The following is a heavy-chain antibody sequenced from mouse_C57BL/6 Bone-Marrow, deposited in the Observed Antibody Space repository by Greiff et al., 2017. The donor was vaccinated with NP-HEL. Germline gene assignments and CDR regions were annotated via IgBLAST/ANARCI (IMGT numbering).Heavy chain of an antibody. CDR3: VMDYGNLWFAY. CDR1: GFSFNTYA. J-gene: IGHJ3*01. CDR2: IRSKSNNYAT. V-gene: IGHV10-1*01. D-gene: IGHD2-1*01. Sequence: EVQLQESGGGLVQPKGSLKLSCAASGFSFNTYAMNWVRQAPGKGLEWVARIRSKSNNYATYYADSVKDRFTISRDDSESMLYLQMNNLKTEDTAMYYCVMDYGNLWFAYWGQGTLVTVSA.